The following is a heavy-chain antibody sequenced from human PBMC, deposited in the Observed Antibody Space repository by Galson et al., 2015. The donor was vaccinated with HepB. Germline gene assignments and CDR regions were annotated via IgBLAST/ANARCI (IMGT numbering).Heavy chain of an antibody. J-gene: IGHJ6*02. D-gene: IGHD2-21*02. V-gene: IGHV3-30*18. CDR3: AKDLALTASYYYLGMDV. Sequence: SLRLSCAASGFIFRDYGMHWVRQAPGKGLEWVAVISCDGHPISYADSVKGRFTISRDNAKSTLYLQMDSLRAEDTAVYYCAKDLALTASYYYLGMDVWGQGITVTGS. CDR1: GFIFRDYG. CDR2: ISCDGHPI.